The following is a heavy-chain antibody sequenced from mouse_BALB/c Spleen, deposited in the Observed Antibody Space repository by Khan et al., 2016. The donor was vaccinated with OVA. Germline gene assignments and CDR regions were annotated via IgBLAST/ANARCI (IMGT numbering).Heavy chain of an antibody. V-gene: IGHV1S137*01. J-gene: IGHJ2*01. CDR2: ISTYSGNT. Sequence: QVRLQQSGPELVRPGVSVKISCKGSGYTFTDYAMHWVKQSHAKSLEWIGLISTYSGNTNYNQKLKGKATMTVDKSSSTAYMERARLPSEDSAIYYCARPAYDGYYDYWGQGTTLTVSS. CDR3: ARPAYDGYYDY. CDR1: GYTFTDYA. D-gene: IGHD2-3*01.